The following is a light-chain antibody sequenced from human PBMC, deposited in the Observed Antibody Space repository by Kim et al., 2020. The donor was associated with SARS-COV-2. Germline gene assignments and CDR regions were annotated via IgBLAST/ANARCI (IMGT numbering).Light chain of an antibody. CDR2: GAS. V-gene: IGKV3-15*01. CDR1: QSVSSN. Sequence: EIVMTQSPATLSVSPGERATLSCRASQSVSSNLAWYQQKPGQAPRLLIYGASTRATGIPARFRGSGSGTEFTLTISSLQSEDFAVYYCQQYNNWPPTFGQGTKLEI. J-gene: IGKJ2*01. CDR3: QQYNNWPPT.